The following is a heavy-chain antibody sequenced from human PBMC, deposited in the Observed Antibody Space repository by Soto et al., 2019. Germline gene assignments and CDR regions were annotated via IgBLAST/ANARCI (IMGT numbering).Heavy chain of an antibody. CDR2: ITWDGSST. D-gene: IGHD6-6*01. Sequence: PGGSLRLSCAASGFTFDDSTMHWVRQAPGKGLEWVSFITWDGSSTYYADSVKGRFTISRDNTKSSLYLQMNSLRAEDTALYYCAKPSKSVSSALFDSWGPGTLVTVSS. V-gene: IGHV3-43*01. CDR1: GFTFDDST. CDR3: AKPSKSVSSALFDS. J-gene: IGHJ4*02.